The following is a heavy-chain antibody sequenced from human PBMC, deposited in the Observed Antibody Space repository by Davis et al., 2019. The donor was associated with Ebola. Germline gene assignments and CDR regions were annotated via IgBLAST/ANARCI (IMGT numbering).Heavy chain of an antibody. CDR2: VIPIFGTA. CDR3: ARDTVYYYDSSGYYSSYYFDY. J-gene: IGHJ4*02. Sequence: AASVKVSCKASGGTFSSYAISWVRQAPGQGLEWMGGVIPIFGTANYAQKFQGRVTITADKSTSTAYMELSSLRSEDTAVYYCARDTVYYYDSSGYYSSYYFDYWGQGTLVTVSS. D-gene: IGHD3-22*01. V-gene: IGHV1-69*06. CDR1: GGTFSSYA.